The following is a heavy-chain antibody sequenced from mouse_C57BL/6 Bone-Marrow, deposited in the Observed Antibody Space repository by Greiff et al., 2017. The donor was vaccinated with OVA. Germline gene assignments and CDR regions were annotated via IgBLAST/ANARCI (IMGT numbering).Heavy chain of an antibody. V-gene: IGHV1-80*01. Sequence: VKLVESGAELVKPGASVKISCKASGYAFSSYWMNWVKQRPGKGLEWIGQIYPGDGDTNYNGKFKGKATLTADKSSSTAYMQLSSLTSEDSAVYFCARVTLLAYWGQGTLVTVSA. CDR2: IYPGDGDT. D-gene: IGHD2-1*01. J-gene: IGHJ3*01. CDR1: GYAFSSYW. CDR3: ARVTLLAY.